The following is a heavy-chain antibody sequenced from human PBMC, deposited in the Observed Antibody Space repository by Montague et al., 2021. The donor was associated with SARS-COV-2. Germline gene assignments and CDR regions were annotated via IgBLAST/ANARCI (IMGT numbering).Heavy chain of an antibody. D-gene: IGHD2-15*01. CDR3: ASPGGYCSGGSCYYVY. Sequence: SETLSLTCTVSGGSISSYYWSWIRQPPGKGLEWIGYIYHSGSSNYSPSLKSRVTISIDTSKNQFSLNLNSVTAADGAVYYCASPGGYCSGGSCYYVYWGQGTLVTVSS. V-gene: IGHV4-59*01. CDR2: IYHSGSS. CDR1: GGSISSYY. J-gene: IGHJ4*02.